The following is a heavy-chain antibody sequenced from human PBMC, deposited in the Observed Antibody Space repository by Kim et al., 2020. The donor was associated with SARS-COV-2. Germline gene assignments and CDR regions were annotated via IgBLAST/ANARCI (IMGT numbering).Heavy chain of an antibody. J-gene: IGHJ2*01. Sequence: GGSLRLSCTVSGFTFSNAWMNWVRQAPGKGLEWVGRIKREIEDGTTDYAAPVKGRFTISRDDSKDTLYLQMNSLKNEDTGVYYCAKDRMAVVGTEWYF. CDR2: IKREIEDGTT. CDR1: GFTFSNAW. CDR3: AKDRMAVVGTEWYF. D-gene: IGHD6-19*01. V-gene: IGHV3-15*01.